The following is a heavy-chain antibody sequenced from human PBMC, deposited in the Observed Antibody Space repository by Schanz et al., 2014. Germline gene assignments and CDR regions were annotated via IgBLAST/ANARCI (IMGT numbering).Heavy chain of an antibody. CDR3: VKDLQRELLRDDHYYGMDV. CDR2: VCYDGSKK. J-gene: IGHJ6*02. CDR1: GFTFSSYT. Sequence: VQLVESTGGLVQPGGSLRLSCAASGFTFSSYTMNWVRQAPGKRLEWVAVVCYDGSKKYYADSVKGRFTTSRDNSKNTMYLQMNSLRAEDTAVYYCVKDLQRELLRDDHYYGMDVWGQGTTVTVSS. D-gene: IGHD1-26*01. V-gene: IGHV3-33*06.